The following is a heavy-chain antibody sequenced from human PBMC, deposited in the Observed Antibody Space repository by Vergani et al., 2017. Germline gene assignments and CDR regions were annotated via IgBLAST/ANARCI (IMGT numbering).Heavy chain of an antibody. D-gene: IGHD2-2*03. CDR3: ARDGGYCSSTSCPPIDP. V-gene: IGHV3-30-3*01. CDR2: ISYDGSNK. CDR1: GFTFSSYA. Sequence: QVQLVESGGGVVQPGRSLRLSCAASGFTFSSYAMHWVRQAPGKGLEWVAVISYDGSNKYYADSVKGRFTISRDNSKNTLYLQMNSLRAEDTAVYYCARDGGYCSSTSCPPIDPWGQGTLVTVSS. J-gene: IGHJ5*02.